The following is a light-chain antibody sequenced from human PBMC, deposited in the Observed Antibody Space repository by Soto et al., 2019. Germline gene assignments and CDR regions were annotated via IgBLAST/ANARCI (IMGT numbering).Light chain of an antibody. J-gene: IGLJ1*01. CDR1: ISNIGSNT. V-gene: IGLV1-44*01. Sequence: QSVLTQPPSASGTPGQRVTISCSGSISNIGSNTVNWYQQLPGTAPKLLIYANNQRPSGVPDRISGSKSGTSASLAISGLQSEDEADYYCATWDDSLNGYVFGTGTKVTVL. CDR3: ATWDDSLNGYV. CDR2: ANN.